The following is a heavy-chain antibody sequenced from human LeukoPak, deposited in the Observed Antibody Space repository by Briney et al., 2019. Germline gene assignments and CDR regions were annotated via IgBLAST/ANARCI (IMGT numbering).Heavy chain of an antibody. CDR2: ISYDGSKK. D-gene: IGHD3-10*01. J-gene: IGHJ4*02. V-gene: IGHV3-30*18. CDR3: AKGGPWFGNLLVPL. Sequence: PGGSLRLSCAASGFTFSSYGMHWVRQAPGKGLEWVAVISYDGSKKYYADSVKGRFTISRDNSKNTLYLQMNSLRVEDTAVHYCAKGGPWFGNLLVPLWGQGTLVTVSS. CDR1: GFTFSSYG.